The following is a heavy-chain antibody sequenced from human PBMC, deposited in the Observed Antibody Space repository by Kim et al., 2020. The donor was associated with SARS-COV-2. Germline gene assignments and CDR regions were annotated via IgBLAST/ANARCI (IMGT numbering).Heavy chain of an antibody. CDR1: GGSISSSSYY. Sequence: SETLSLTCTVSGGSISSSSYYWGWIRQPPGKGLEWIGCIYYSGSTYYNPSLKSRVTISVDTSKNQFSLKLGSVTAADTAVYYCARLLKLEHVSFDYWGQRTLVTVSS. J-gene: IGHJ4*02. CDR2: IYYSGST. D-gene: IGHD1-1*01. V-gene: IGHV4-39*01. CDR3: ARLLKLEHVSFDY.